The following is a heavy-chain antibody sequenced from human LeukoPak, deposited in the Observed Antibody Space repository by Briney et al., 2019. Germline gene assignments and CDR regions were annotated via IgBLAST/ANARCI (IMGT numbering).Heavy chain of an antibody. J-gene: IGHJ4*02. CDR1: GGSISSGSYY. Sequence: SETLSLTCTVSGGSISSGSYYWSSIRQPAGKGLEWIGRIYTSGSTNYNPSLKSRVTISVDTSKHQFSLKLSSVTAADTAVYYCARAPDDFWSGYFDYWGQGTLVTVSS. D-gene: IGHD3-3*01. V-gene: IGHV4-61*02. CDR3: ARAPDDFWSGYFDY. CDR2: IYTSGST.